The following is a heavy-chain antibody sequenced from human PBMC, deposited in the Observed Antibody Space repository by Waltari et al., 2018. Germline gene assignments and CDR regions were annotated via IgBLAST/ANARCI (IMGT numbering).Heavy chain of an antibody. CDR1: GFKLGADA. J-gene: IGHJ4*02. Sequence: EVQLVESGGGLAQPGRSLRLSCRGAGFKLGADAISWVRQAPGKGLQWVAMSRSNFYGGTTEYDASVKGRFTVSRNDSKSIAYMQMTSLKVQDTGIYYCTRGTAGWYWGQGILVTVSS. V-gene: IGHV3-49*04. CDR3: TRGTAGWY. D-gene: IGHD6-19*01. CDR2: SRSNFYGGTT.